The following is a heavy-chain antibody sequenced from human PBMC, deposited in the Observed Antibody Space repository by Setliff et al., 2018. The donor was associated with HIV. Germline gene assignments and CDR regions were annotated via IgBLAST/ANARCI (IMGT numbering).Heavy chain of an antibody. CDR3: VKAVAAPSWFDP. CDR1: NASISSGGFY. CDR2: IYYTGST. V-gene: IGHV4-31*03. J-gene: IGHJ5*02. Sequence: SETLSLTCTVSNASISSGGFYWSWVRQHPGKGLEWIGYIYYTGSTYYNPSLKSRVSISVDTSKNQFSLKLTSVTAADTAVYYCVKAVAAPSWFDPWGQGTLVTVLL. D-gene: IGHD2-15*01.